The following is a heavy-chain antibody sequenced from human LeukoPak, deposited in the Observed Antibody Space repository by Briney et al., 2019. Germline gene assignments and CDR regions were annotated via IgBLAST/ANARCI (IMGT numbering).Heavy chain of an antibody. Sequence: GGSLRLSCEGSAFIFSGHWMNWVRQTPGKGLEWVASIKEDGSERQYVDSVKGRFTVSRDNSKNILYLQMNSLRAEDTAVYYCARDRSTVTGHCTGDNCYAELGRGQGTQVIVSS. J-gene: IGHJ4*02. CDR3: ARDRSTVTGHCTGDNCYAELG. V-gene: IGHV3-7*01. CDR2: IKEDGSER. CDR1: AFIFSGHW. D-gene: IGHD2-15*01.